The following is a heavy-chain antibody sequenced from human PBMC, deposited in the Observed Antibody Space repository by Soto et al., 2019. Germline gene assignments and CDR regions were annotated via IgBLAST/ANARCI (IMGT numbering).Heavy chain of an antibody. CDR3: ATIPAALGEYYNGMDV. CDR2: ISGSGGTT. J-gene: IGHJ6*02. CDR1: GFRFSSYA. V-gene: IGHV3-23*01. D-gene: IGHD2-2*01. Sequence: EVQLLESGGDLVQPGGSLRLSCAASGFRFSSYAMSWVRQAPGKGLEWMSSISGSGGTTYYADSVKGRITISRDNSKNTVYLQMSGLRVEDTAIYYCATIPAALGEYYNGMDVWGQGTTVSVSS.